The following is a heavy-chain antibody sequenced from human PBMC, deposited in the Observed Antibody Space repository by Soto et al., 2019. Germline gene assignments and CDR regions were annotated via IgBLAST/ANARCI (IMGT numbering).Heavy chain of an antibody. CDR1: GDSFTSYW. CDR3: ARQDCRGGSCDQQWAVYYYSMDV. J-gene: IGHJ6*02. Sequence: EDLKVSCKGSGDSFTSYWIGWVRQMPGKGLEWMGIIYPGDSDTRYIPSFQGQVTISADKSISTAYLQWSSLKASDTAMYYCARQDCRGGSCDQQWAVYYYSMDVWCQGTTLTVS. V-gene: IGHV5-51*01. D-gene: IGHD2-15*01. CDR2: IYPGDSDT.